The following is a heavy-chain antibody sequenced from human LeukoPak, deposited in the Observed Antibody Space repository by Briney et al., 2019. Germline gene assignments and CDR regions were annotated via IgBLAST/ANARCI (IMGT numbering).Heavy chain of an antibody. D-gene: IGHD2-21*02. V-gene: IGHV4-59*08. CDR1: GGSISSYY. Sequence: SETLSLTCTVSGGSISSYYWSWIRQPPGKGLKWIGYIYYSGSTNYNPSLKSRVTISVDTSKNQFSLKLSSVTAADTAVYYCARAVVTARRWFDPWGQGTLVTVSS. CDR3: ARAVVTARRWFDP. J-gene: IGHJ5*02. CDR2: IYYSGST.